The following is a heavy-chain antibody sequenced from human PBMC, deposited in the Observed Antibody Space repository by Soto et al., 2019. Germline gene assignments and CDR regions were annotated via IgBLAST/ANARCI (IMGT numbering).Heavy chain of an antibody. CDR2: INTYNGDT. D-gene: IGHD2-21*02. CDR3: ARDEYGGDSGYAIDV. V-gene: IGHV1-18*01. J-gene: IGHJ6*02. CDR1: GYTFTRYG. Sequence: QVELVQSGAEVKKPGASVKASCKASGYTFTRYGISWVRQAPGQGLEWIGWINTYNGDTSYAQNLQGSVTMTTDTSTSTAYMELRSLRSDDTAVYYCARDEYGGDSGYAIDVWGQGTTVTVSS.